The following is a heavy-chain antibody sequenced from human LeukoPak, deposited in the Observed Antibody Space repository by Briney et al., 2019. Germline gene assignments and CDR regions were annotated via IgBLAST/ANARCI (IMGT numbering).Heavy chain of an antibody. CDR2: IYYSGST. Sequence: SETLSLTCTVPGGSISSGGYYWSWIRQHPGKGLEWIGYIYYSGSTYYNPSLKSRVTISVDTSKNQFSLKLSSVTAADTAVYYCARECGGDCYSFWGQGTLVTVSS. CDR1: GGSISSGGYY. CDR3: ARECGGDCYSF. J-gene: IGHJ4*02. V-gene: IGHV4-31*03. D-gene: IGHD2-21*02.